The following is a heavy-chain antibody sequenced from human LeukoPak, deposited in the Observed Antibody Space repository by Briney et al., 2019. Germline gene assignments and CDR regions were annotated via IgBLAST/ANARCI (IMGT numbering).Heavy chain of an antibody. CDR3: ARGPLGELFNDAFDI. Sequence: SETLSLTCAVSGASISGSGYYLGWIRQPPGKGLEWIGYIYYSGSTNYNPSLKSRVTISVDTSKNQFSLKLSSVTAADTAVYYCARGPLGELFNDAFDIWGQGTLVTVSS. V-gene: IGHV4-61*08. D-gene: IGHD3-10*01. CDR1: GASISGSGYY. J-gene: IGHJ3*02. CDR2: IYYSGST.